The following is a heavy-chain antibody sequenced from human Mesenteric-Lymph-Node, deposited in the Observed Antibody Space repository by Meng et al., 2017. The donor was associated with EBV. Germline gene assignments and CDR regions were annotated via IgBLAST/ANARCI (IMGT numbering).Heavy chain of an antibody. D-gene: IGHD3-10*01. J-gene: IGHJ4*02. CDR1: GNTFSTFA. CDR2: INAANGNT. V-gene: IGHV1-3*01. Sequence: QFQLVQSAAEVKKPGASVRVSCKASGNTFSTFAIHWVRQGPGQSLEWMGWINAANGNTKFSQNFLGRITITRDTSASTAYMELSSLTSEDTAVYYCTAYYYGSGSFSSYFEDWGQGTLVTASS. CDR3: TAYYYGSGSFSSYFED.